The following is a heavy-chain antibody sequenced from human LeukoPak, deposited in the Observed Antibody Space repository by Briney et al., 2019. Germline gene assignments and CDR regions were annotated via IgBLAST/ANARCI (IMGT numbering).Heavy chain of an antibody. J-gene: IGHJ3*02. V-gene: IGHV5-51*01. CDR2: IFPGDSDT. CDR3: GSPRVRGCASSSCYVDAFDI. CDR1: AQSFPDYW. Sequence: GESLKISCKVSAQSFPDYWLGWVRQMPGKGLEWMGVIFPGDSDTRYSPSFQGQVTISADKSISTAYLQWSSLKASDTAIYYCGSPRVRGCASSSCYVDAFDIWGQGTMVTVSS. D-gene: IGHD2-2*01.